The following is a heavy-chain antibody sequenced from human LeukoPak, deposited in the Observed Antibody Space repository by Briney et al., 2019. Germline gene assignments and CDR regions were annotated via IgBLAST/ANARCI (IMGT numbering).Heavy chain of an antibody. Sequence: SETLSLTCSVSTGSISTYFWSWIRQPAGKGLEWIGRIYTSGITNYNPSLNNRVTMSVDTSKNQFFLKLSSVTAADTALYFCARECTTSCYRGMDVWGQGTTVTVSS. CDR3: ARECTTSCYRGMDV. CDR2: IYTSGIT. D-gene: IGHD2-2*01. J-gene: IGHJ6*02. V-gene: IGHV4-4*07. CDR1: TGSISTYF.